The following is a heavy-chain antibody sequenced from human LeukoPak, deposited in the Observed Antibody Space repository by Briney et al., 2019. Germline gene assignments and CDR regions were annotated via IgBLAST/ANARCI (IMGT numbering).Heavy chain of an antibody. CDR2: INPSGDST. Sequence: ASVKVSCKASGYTFTSNHIHCVRQAPGQGLEWMGVINPSGDSTSYAQKFQGRVTMTRDTSTGTVYMDLSSLRSEDTAIYYCARGGTILYDYWGQGTQVTVSS. J-gene: IGHJ4*02. V-gene: IGHV1-46*01. CDR3: ARGGTILYDY. D-gene: IGHD1-1*01. CDR1: GYTFTSNH.